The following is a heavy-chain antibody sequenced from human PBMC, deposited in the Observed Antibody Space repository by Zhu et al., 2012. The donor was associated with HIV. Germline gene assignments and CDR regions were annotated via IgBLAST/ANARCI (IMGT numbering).Heavy chain of an antibody. D-gene: IGHD2-8*01. CDR3: ARYYCTTTCYYFDY. CDR1: GGSTSGHY. V-gene: IGHV4-59*11. CDR2: IYYTGST. Sequence: QVQLQESGPGLVKPSETLSLTCTVSGGSTSGHYWSWIRQPPGKGLEWIGYIYYTGSTNYNPSLKSRVTMSVDTSKNQFSLKLNSVTAADTAVYYCARYYCTTTCYYFDYWGLGRPGHRLL. J-gene: IGHJ4*02.